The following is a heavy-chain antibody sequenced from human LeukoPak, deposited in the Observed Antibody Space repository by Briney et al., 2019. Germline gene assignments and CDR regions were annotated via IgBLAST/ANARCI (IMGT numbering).Heavy chain of an antibody. Sequence: SVKVSCKASGGTFSSYAISWVRQAPGQGLEWMGRIIPILGIANYAQKFQGRVTITADKSTSTAYMELSSLRSEDTAVYYCARWVAYCGGDCYLRIDAFDIWGQGTMVTASS. CDR1: GGTFSSYA. CDR2: IIPILGIA. V-gene: IGHV1-69*04. J-gene: IGHJ3*02. CDR3: ARWVAYCGGDCYLRIDAFDI. D-gene: IGHD2-21*01.